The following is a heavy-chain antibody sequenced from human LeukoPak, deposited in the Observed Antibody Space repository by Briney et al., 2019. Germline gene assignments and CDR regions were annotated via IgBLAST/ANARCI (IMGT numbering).Heavy chain of an antibody. CDR1: GGSISSYY. J-gene: IGHJ4*02. CDR2: IYYSGST. D-gene: IGHD1-26*01. CDR3: ARTGACSGGYYLDY. Sequence: MSSETLSLTCTVSGGSISSYYWSWIRQPPGKGLEWIGYIYYSGSTNYNPSLKSRVTISVDTSKNQFSLKLSSVTAADTAVYYCARTGACSGGYYLDYWGQGTLVTVSS. V-gene: IGHV4-59*01.